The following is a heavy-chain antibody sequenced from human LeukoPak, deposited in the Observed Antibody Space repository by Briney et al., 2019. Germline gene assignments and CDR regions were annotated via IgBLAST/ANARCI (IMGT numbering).Heavy chain of an antibody. Sequence: GGSLRLSCAASGLTFSSYNMNWVRQAPGKGLEWVSFISSSSNYIYYTDSVKGRFTISRDNAKNSLFLQMNSLRAEDTAVYYCARADWDTAMIDYWGQGTLVTVSS. CDR2: ISSSSNYI. V-gene: IGHV3-21*01. D-gene: IGHD5-18*01. CDR1: GLTFSSYN. CDR3: ARADWDTAMIDY. J-gene: IGHJ4*02.